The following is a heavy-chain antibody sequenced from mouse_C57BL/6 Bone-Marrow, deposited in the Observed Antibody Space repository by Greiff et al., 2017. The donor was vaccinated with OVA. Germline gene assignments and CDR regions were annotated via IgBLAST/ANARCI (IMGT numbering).Heavy chain of an antibody. J-gene: IGHJ2*01. V-gene: IGHV7-1*01. CDR3: ARDALTGIFDY. Sequence: EVKLMESGGGLVQSGRSLRLSCATSGFTFSDFYMEWVRQAPGKGLEWIAASRNKANDYTTEYSASVKGRFIVSRDTSQSILYLQMNALRAEETAIYYCARDALTGIFDYWGQGTTLTVSS. CDR1: GFTFSDFY. D-gene: IGHD4-1*01. CDR2: SRNKANDYTT.